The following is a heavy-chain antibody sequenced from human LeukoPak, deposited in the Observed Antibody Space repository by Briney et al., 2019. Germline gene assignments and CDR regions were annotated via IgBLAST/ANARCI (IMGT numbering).Heavy chain of an antibody. D-gene: IGHD1-26*01. J-gene: IGHJ4*02. V-gene: IGHV1-69*04. CDR1: GGTFTSYA. CDR3: ARDLAGVGAIEGMGY. CDR2: IIPILGIA. Sequence: SVKVSCKASGGTFTSYAISWVRQTPGQGLEWMGRIIPILGIANYAQKFQGRVTITADKSTSTAYMELSSLRSEDAAVYYCARDLAGVGAIEGMGYWGQGTLVTVSS.